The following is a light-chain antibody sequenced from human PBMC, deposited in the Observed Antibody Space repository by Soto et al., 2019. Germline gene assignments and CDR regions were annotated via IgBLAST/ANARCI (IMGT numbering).Light chain of an antibody. Sequence: QSVLTQPASVSGSPGQSITISCTGTSSAVGGYNDVSWYQQHPGKAPNLMIYDVSNRPSGVSNRFSGSKSGNTASLTISGLQAEDEADYYCSSYTSSIVVFGGGTKVTVL. CDR1: SSAVGGYND. CDR3: SSYTSSIVV. J-gene: IGLJ2*01. CDR2: DVS. V-gene: IGLV2-14*01.